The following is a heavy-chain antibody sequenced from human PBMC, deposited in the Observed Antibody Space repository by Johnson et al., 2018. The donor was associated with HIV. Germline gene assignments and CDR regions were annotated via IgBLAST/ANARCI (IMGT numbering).Heavy chain of an antibody. CDR3: AKDERAAAGTRGLDAFDI. CDR1: GFTFSDYY. J-gene: IGHJ3*02. D-gene: IGHD6-13*01. CDR2: IKSKTDGGTT. V-gene: IGHV3-15*01. Sequence: VLLVESGGGLVKPGGSLRLSCVASGFTFSDYYMTWIRQAPRKGLEWVGRIKSKTDGGTTDYAAPVKGRFTLSRDDSKNTLYLQMNSLRAEDTAVYYCAKDERAAAGTRGLDAFDIWGQGTMVTVSS.